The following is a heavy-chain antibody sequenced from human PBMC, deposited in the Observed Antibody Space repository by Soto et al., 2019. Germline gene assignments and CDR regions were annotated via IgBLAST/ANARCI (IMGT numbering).Heavy chain of an antibody. CDR1: GFTFSSYA. D-gene: IGHD3-22*01. Sequence: GGSLRLSCAASGFTFSSYAMSWVRQAPGKGLEWVSAISGSGGSTYYADSVKGRFTISRDNSKNTLYLQMNSLRADDTAVYYCAKDLYYYDSSGYPDFDYWGQGTLVTVSS. J-gene: IGHJ4*02. CDR2: ISGSGGST. V-gene: IGHV3-23*01. CDR3: AKDLYYYDSSGYPDFDY.